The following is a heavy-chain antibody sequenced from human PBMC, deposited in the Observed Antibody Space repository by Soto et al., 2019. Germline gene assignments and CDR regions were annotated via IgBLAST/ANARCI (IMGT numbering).Heavy chain of an antibody. J-gene: IGHJ4*02. CDR2: IYYTGST. Sequence: SETLSLTCTVSGDSVSRDSSYWSWIRQPPGKELEWIGYIYYTGSTNYNPSLKSRVTISLDTSKNQFSLKLSSVTVADTAVYYCARFKMTTVTDSHFDYWGQGTLVTVSS. CDR1: GDSVSRDSSY. V-gene: IGHV4-61*01. D-gene: IGHD4-17*01. CDR3: ARFKMTTVTDSHFDY.